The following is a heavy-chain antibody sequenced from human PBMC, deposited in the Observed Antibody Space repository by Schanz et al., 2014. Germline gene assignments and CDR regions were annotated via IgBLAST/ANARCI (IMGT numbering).Heavy chain of an antibody. CDR2: IRQEGSEK. CDR1: GFTFSNYW. CDR3: ARSEMDRGVIWGY. V-gene: IGHV3-7*01. Sequence: VQLLESGGGLAQPGGSLRVSCAASGFTFSNYWMSWVRQAPGKGLEWVANIRQEGSEKYYVDSVKGRFTVSRDDAKNSLYLQMNSLRVEDTAVYYCARSEMDRGVIWGYWGQGTLVTVSS. D-gene: IGHD3-10*01. J-gene: IGHJ4*02.